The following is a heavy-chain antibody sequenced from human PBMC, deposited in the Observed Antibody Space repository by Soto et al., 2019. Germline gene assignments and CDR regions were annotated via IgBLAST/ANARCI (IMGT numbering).Heavy chain of an antibody. Sequence: PGGSLRLSCAASGFTFSSYGMHWVRQAPGKGLEWVAVISYDGSNKYYADSVKGRFTISRDNSKNTLYLQMNSLRAEDTAVYYCAKDSGGSFYYYYYGMDVWGQGTTVTVS. CDR2: ISYDGSNK. V-gene: IGHV3-30*18. D-gene: IGHD5-12*01. CDR3: AKDSGGSFYYYYYGMDV. CDR1: GFTFSSYG. J-gene: IGHJ6*02.